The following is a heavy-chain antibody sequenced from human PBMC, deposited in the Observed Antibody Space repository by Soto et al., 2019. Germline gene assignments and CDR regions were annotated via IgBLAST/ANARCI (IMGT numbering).Heavy chain of an antibody. J-gene: IGHJ4*02. CDR2: TRNKANSYST. CDR1: GFTFSDHY. Sequence: PGGSLRLSCAASGFTFSDHYMAWVRQAPGKGLEWVGRTRNKANSYSTEYAASVRGRFTISRDESKNSLYLQMNSLKTEDTAVYYCVRTSHYGSGSWNFDYWGQGTLVTVSS. CDR3: VRTSHYGSGSWNFDY. V-gene: IGHV3-72*01. D-gene: IGHD3-10*01.